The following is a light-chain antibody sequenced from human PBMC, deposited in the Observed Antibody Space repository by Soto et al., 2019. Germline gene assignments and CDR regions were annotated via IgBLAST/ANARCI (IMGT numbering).Light chain of an antibody. Sequence: EIVMTQSPGTLSLSPEETATLSCRASQSVDSNYLAWYQQKPGQAPRLLVYGISTRATHIPARFSGSGSGTEFTLTISSLQSEDFGVYYCQQHSKWPITFGQGTRLEIK. V-gene: IGKV3-15*01. J-gene: IGKJ5*01. CDR1: QSVDSN. CDR3: QQHSKWPIT. CDR2: GIS.